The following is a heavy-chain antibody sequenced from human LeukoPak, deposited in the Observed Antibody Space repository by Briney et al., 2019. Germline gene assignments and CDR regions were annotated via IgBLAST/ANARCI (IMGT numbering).Heavy chain of an antibody. D-gene: IGHD5-18*01. CDR2: INTNTGNP. CDR1: GYTFTSYA. Sequence: ASVKVSCKASGYTFTSYAMNWVRQAPGQGLEWMGWINTNTGNPTYAQGFTGRFVFSLDTSVSTAYLQISSLKAEDTAVYYCARVTVDTAMVTPWYFDLWGRGTLVTVSS. V-gene: IGHV7-4-1*02. CDR3: ARVTVDTAMVTPWYFDL. J-gene: IGHJ2*01.